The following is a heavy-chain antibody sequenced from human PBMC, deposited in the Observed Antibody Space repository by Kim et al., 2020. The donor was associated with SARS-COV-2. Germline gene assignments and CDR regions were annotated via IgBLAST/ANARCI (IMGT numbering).Heavy chain of an antibody. CDR2: ISASGGRA. CDR1: GFTFSNYA. CDR3: AKAAYSVDYLGWFDP. D-gene: IGHD4-17*01. V-gene: IGHV3-23*01. J-gene: IGHJ5*02. Sequence: GGSLRLSCAASGFTFSNYAMSWVRQAPGKGLEWVSVISASGGRAFYADSVKGRFTISRDNSKNTLYLQMNSLRADDTAVYYCAKAAYSVDYLGWFDPWG.